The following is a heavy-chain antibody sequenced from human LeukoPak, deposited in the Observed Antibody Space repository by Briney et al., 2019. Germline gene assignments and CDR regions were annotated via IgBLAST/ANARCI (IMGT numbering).Heavy chain of an antibody. D-gene: IGHD3-22*01. CDR1: GFTFSSYS. CDR2: ISSSSSTI. J-gene: IGHJ4*02. CDR3: ARDDYDSSGYYWGYFDY. V-gene: IGHV3-48*04. Sequence: PGGSLRLSCAASGFTFSSYSMNWVRQAPGKGLEWVSYISSSSSTIYYADSVKGRFTISRDNAKNSLYLQMNSLRAEDTAVYYCARDDYDSSGYYWGYFDYWGQGTLVTVSS.